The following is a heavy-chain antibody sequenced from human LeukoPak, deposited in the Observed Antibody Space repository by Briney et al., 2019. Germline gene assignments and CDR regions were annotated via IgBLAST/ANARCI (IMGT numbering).Heavy chain of an antibody. CDR2: ISSSRSYI. V-gene: IGHV3-21*01. D-gene: IGHD6-13*01. CDR3: ARSIAAPYYFDY. J-gene: IGHJ4*02. Sequence: GGSLRLSCAASGFTFSSYSMNWVRQAPGKGLEWVSFISSSRSYIYYADSVKGRFTISRDNAKNSLYLQMNSLRAEDTAVYYCARSIAAPYYFDYWGRGTLVTVSS. CDR1: GFTFSSYS.